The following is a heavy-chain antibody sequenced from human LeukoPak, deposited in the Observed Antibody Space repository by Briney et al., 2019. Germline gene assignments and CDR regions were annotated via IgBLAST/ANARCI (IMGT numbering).Heavy chain of an antibody. D-gene: IGHD2-2*01. Sequence: PGGSLRLSCAASGFTFSSYWMSWVRQAPGKGLEWVANIKQDGSEKYYVDSVKGRFTISRDNAKNSLYLQMNSLRAEDTAVYYCARYTNQRIPYGYYFDYWGQGTLVTVSS. CDR1: GFTFSSYW. V-gene: IGHV3-7*01. CDR2: IKQDGSEK. J-gene: IGHJ4*02. CDR3: ARYTNQRIPYGYYFDY.